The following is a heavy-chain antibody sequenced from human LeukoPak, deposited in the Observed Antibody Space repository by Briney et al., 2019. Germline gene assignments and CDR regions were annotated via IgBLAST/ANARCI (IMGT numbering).Heavy chain of an antibody. J-gene: IGHJ4*02. Sequence: PGGSLRLSCAASGFTFSSYSMNWVRQAPGKGLEWVSSISSRSSYIYYADSVKGRFTISRDNAKNSLYLQMNSLRAEDTAVYYCARDEINYGSGSFDYWGQGTLVTVSS. CDR1: GFTFSSYS. V-gene: IGHV3-21*01. CDR3: ARDEINYGSGSFDY. CDR2: ISSRSSYI. D-gene: IGHD3-10*01.